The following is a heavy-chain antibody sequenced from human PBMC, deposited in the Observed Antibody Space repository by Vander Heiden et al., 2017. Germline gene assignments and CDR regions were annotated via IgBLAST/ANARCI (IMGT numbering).Heavy chain of an antibody. CDR3: AKALDTYYYDSSGFDY. CDR2: ISWNSGSI. D-gene: IGHD3-22*01. J-gene: IGHJ4*02. Sequence: EVQLVESGGGLVQPGRSLRLSCAASGFTFDDYAMHWVRQAPGKGLEWVSGISWNSGSIGYADSVKGRFTISRDNAKNSLYLQMSSLRAEDTALYYCAKALDTYYYDSSGFDYWGQGTWSPSPQ. CDR1: GFTFDDYA. V-gene: IGHV3-9*01.